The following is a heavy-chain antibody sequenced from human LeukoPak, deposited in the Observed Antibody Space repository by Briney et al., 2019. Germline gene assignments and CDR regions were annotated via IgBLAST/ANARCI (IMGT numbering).Heavy chain of an antibody. CDR1: GYTFIDYG. D-gene: IGHD6-13*01. CDR3: ARDAAAAGPFDY. J-gene: IGHJ4*02. Sequence: VASVKVSCKASGYTFIDYGVSWVRQAPGQGLEWMGCISTYNGHTYYAQKLQGRVTMTTDTSTSTAYMELRSLRSDDTAVYYCARDAAAAGPFDYWGQGTLVTVSS. V-gene: IGHV1-18*01. CDR2: ISTYNGHT.